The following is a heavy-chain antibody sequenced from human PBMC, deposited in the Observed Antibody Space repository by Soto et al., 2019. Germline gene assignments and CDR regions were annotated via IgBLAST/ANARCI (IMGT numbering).Heavy chain of an antibody. CDR3: AVPGHPNLGPGRDLLDY. J-gene: IGHJ4*02. V-gene: IGHV1-69*02. Sequence: QVHLVQSGAEVKQPGSSVKVSCKASGGTFSTYTITWLRQAPGQGPEWMGRIIPVLGIANYAQKFQGRITITADKSTSTAYLGLRSLRSGDTAVFYCAVPGHPNLGPGRDLLDYWGQGTLVPVPS. CDR1: GGTFSTYT. CDR2: IIPVLGIA. D-gene: IGHD1-26*01.